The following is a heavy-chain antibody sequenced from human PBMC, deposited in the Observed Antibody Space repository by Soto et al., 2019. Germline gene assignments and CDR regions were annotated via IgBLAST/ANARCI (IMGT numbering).Heavy chain of an antibody. CDR1: GGSISSGGYY. V-gene: IGHV4-31*03. J-gene: IGHJ4*02. CDR2: IYYSGST. D-gene: IGHD4-17*01. CDR3: ARDLSADWGDYGDYRYFDD. Sequence: SETLSLTCTVSGGSISSGGYYWSWIRQHPGKGLEWIGYIYYSGSTYYNPSLKSRVTISVDTSKNQFSLKLSSVTAADTAVYYCARDLSADWGDYGDYRYFDDWGQGTLVTVAS.